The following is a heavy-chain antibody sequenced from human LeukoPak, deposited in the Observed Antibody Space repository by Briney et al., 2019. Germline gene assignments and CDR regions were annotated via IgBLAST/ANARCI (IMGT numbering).Heavy chain of an antibody. CDR1: GFTFSSYA. D-gene: IGHD6-13*01. Sequence: GGSLRLSCAASGFTFSSYAMRWVRQAPGKGLEWVSAISGSGGSTYYADSVKGRFTISRDISKNTVYLQMNSLRVEDTAVYFCARGAATGPTLGLDYWGQGTLVTVSS. CDR3: ARGAATGPTLGLDY. V-gene: IGHV3-23*01. J-gene: IGHJ4*02. CDR2: ISGSGGST.